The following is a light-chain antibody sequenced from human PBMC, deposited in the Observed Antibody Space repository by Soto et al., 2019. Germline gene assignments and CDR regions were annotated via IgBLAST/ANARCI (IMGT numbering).Light chain of an antibody. CDR1: RSDVGGYNY. J-gene: IGLJ2*01. CDR2: DVS. Sequence: SALTQPASVSGSPGQSLPISCTGTRSDVGGYNYVSWSQQHPGKVPKLMIYDVSNWPSGVSNRFSGSKSGNTASLTISGLQAEDEADYYCSSYTSSSTVVFGGGTKLTVL. V-gene: IGLV2-14*01. CDR3: SSYTSSSTVV.